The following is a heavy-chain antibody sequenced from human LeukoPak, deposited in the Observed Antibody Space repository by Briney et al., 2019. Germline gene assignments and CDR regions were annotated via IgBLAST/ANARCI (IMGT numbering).Heavy chain of an antibody. V-gene: IGHV3-74*01. J-gene: IGHJ4*02. Sequence: PGGSLGLSCAASGFPFISYWRHWVRQAPGKGLVWVSRINSDGSSTSYADSVKGRFTISRDNAKNTLYLQMNSLRAEDTAVYYCARDRGQLWPVHFDYWGQGTVVTVSS. CDR2: INSDGSST. CDR3: ARDRGQLWPVHFDY. D-gene: IGHD5-18*01. CDR1: GFPFISYW.